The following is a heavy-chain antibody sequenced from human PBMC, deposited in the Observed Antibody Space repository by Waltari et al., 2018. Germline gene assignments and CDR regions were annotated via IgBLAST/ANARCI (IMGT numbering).Heavy chain of an antibody. Sequence: LSCAASGFTFSSYDMHWVRQATGKGLEWVSAIGTAGDTYYPGSVKGRFTISRENAKNSLYLQMNSLRAGDTAVYYCARGVNSYGPDAPLYWYFDLWGRGTLVTVSS. J-gene: IGHJ2*01. CDR2: IGTAGDT. CDR3: ARGVNSYGPDAPLYWYFDL. D-gene: IGHD5-18*01. CDR1: GFTFSSYD. V-gene: IGHV3-13*01.